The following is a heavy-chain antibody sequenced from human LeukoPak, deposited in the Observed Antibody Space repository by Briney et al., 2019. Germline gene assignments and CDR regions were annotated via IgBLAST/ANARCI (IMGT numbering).Heavy chain of an antibody. V-gene: IGHV3-21*01. J-gene: IGHJ4*02. Sequence: PGGSLRLSCAASGFTFSTYSMNWVRQAPGKGLEWVSSIISSSSYIYYADSVKGRFTISRDNAKNSLYMQMNSLRAEDTAVYYCARDPQYCSGGSCYSFDYWGQGTLVTVSS. CDR1: GFTFSTYS. D-gene: IGHD2-15*01. CDR2: IISSSSYI. CDR3: ARDPQYCSGGSCYSFDY.